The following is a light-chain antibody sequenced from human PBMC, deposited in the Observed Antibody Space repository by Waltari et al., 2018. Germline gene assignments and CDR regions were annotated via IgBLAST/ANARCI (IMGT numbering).Light chain of an antibody. J-gene: IGKJ1*01. CDR2: GAS. CDR1: QSVNSR. V-gene: IGKV3-15*01. CDR3: QQYNDWPLT. Sequence: EIVMTQSPATLSASPGERVTLSGRASQSVNSRLAWYPPKPGQAPTLLIYGASTRATGIPARFSGSGSATEFTLTISSLQSEDFAVYYCQQYNDWPLTFGQGTKVEIK.